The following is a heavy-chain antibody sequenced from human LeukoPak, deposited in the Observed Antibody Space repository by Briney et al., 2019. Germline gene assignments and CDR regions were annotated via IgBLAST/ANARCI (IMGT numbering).Heavy chain of an antibody. J-gene: IGHJ6*03. V-gene: IGHV4-4*07. CDR2: IYTSGST. Sequence: SETLSLTCTVSDGSISSYYWSWIRQPAGKGLEWIGRIYTSGSTNYNPSLKSRVTISVDKSKNHFSLKLSSVTAADSAVYYCARDCSSTSCYGGSRMNYYYYYMDVWGKGTTVTVSS. CDR1: DGSISSYY. CDR3: ARDCSSTSCYGGSRMNYYYYYMDV. D-gene: IGHD2-2*01.